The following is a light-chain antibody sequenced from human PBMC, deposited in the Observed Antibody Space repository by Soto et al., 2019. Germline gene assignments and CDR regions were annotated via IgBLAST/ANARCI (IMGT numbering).Light chain of an antibody. CDR3: QLYGGVPYT. V-gene: IGKV3-20*01. J-gene: IGKJ2*01. CDR2: GAS. Sequence: EIVLTQSPGTLSLSPGQRATLSCRASESISRDYLAWYQQRLGQAPRLLIYGASSGATGIPDRFSGSGSGTDFTITISILAPEDFAMYYGQLYGGVPYTIGEGTKVDI. CDR1: ESISRDY.